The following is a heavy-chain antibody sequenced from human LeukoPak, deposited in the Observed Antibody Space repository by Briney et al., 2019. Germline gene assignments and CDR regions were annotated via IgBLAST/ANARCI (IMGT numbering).Heavy chain of an antibody. V-gene: IGHV1-24*01. D-gene: IGHD6-19*01. Sequence: GASVKXSFKVSGYTLTELSMHWVRQATGKGLEWMGGFDPEDGETIYSQKFQGRVTITEDTSTDTAYMELSSLRSEDTAVYYCARPTPLHSSGWYLVYDYWGQGTLVTVSS. J-gene: IGHJ4*02. CDR2: FDPEDGET. CDR3: ARPTPLHSSGWYLVYDY. CDR1: GYTLTELS.